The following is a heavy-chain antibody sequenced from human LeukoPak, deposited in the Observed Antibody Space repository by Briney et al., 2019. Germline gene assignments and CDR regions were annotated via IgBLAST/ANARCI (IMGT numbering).Heavy chain of an antibody. CDR1: GFTFTTYW. V-gene: IGHV3-74*01. J-gene: IGHJ5*02. D-gene: IGHD3-10*01. CDR3: ARAFGTPHWFDP. Sequence: GGSLRLSCAASGFTFTTYWMHWVRQAPGKGLVWVSHINSDGSITSYADSVKGRFTISRDNSKNTLYLQMNSLGAEDTAVYYCARAFGTPHWFDPWGQGTLVTVSS. CDR2: INSDGSIT.